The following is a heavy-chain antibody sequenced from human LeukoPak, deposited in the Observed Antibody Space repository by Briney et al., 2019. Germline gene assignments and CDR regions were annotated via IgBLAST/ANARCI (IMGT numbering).Heavy chain of an antibody. CDR1: GGSISGYY. CDR3: TREPLP. V-gene: IGHV4-4*07. CDR2: IYTSGSA. J-gene: IGHJ4*02. Sequence: SETLSLTCTVSGGSISGYYWSWIRQPAGKGLEWIGRIYTSGSATYNPSLKSRVTMSADTLKNRVSLKLTSVTAADTAVYYCTREPLPWGQGTLVTVSS.